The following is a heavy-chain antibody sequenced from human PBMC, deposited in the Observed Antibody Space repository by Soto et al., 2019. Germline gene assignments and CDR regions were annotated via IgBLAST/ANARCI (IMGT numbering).Heavy chain of an antibody. CDR1: GGSISSSTYY. D-gene: IGHD2-15*01. CDR2: ISYSGST. Sequence: LSLTCTVSGGSISSSTYYWGWIRQPPGKGLEWIGSISYSGSTYYNPSLKSRVTISVDTSKNQFSLKLNSVTAADTAVYYCARDYCSGGSCLNWFDPWGQG. V-gene: IGHV4-39*02. J-gene: IGHJ5*02. CDR3: ARDYCSGGSCLNWFDP.